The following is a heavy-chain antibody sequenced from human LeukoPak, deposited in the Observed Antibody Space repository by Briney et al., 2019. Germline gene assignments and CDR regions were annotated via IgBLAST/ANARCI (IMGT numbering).Heavy chain of an antibody. J-gene: IGHJ6*02. D-gene: IGHD3-3*02. CDR3: ARRRLAGSTPPHYYYILDV. CDR2: MNPNSGNR. Sequence: GASVKVSCKASGYTFTSYDINWVRQAPGQGLEWMGWMNPNSGNRGSAQNFQGRVTLTRNTSISTAYMELSSLRSEDTAVYYCARRRLAGSTPPHYYYILDVWGQGTTVTVSS. V-gene: IGHV1-8*01. CDR1: GYTFTSYD.